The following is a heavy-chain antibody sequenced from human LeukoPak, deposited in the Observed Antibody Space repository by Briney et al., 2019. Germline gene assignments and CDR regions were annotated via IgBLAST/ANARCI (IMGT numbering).Heavy chain of an antibody. Sequence: SETLSLTCTVSGGSISSSSYYWGWIRQPPGKGLEWIGSIYYSGSTYYNPSLKSRVTISVDTSKNQFSLKLSSVTAADTAVYYCGSGSYRNWFDPWGQGTLVTVSS. J-gene: IGHJ5*02. V-gene: IGHV4-39*01. CDR2: IYYSGST. CDR3: GSGSYRNWFDP. D-gene: IGHD6-19*01. CDR1: GGSISSSSYY.